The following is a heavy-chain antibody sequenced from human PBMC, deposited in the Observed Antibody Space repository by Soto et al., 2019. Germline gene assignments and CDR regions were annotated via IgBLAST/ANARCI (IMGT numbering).Heavy chain of an antibody. CDR3: ARVGLGYSYGSDLDY. D-gene: IGHD5-18*01. V-gene: IGHV1-18*01. CDR1: GYTFTSYG. J-gene: IGHJ4*02. CDR2: ISAYNGNT. Sequence: ASVKVSCKASGYTFTSYGISWVRQAPGQGLEWMGRISAYNGNTNYAQKLRGRVTMTTDTSTSTAYMELRSLRSDDTAVYYCARVGLGYSYGSDLDYWGQGTLVTVSS.